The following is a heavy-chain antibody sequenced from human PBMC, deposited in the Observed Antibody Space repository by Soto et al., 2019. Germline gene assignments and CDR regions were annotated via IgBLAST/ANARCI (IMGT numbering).Heavy chain of an antibody. D-gene: IGHD1-26*01. J-gene: IGHJ4*02. V-gene: IGHV1-3*01. CDR2: INGGNGNT. Sequence: ASVKVSCKASGYTFTSYVMHWVRQAPGQRLEWMGWINGGNGNTKYSQKVQGRVTITRDTSASTAYIELSSLTSEDTAVYYCARGSPVGVPTSGWGQGTLVTVSS. CDR1: GYTFTSYV. CDR3: ARGSPVGVPTSG.